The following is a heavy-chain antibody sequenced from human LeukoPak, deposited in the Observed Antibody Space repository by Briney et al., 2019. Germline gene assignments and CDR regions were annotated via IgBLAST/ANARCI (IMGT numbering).Heavy chain of an antibody. J-gene: IGHJ3*02. CDR1: GGSISSYY. CDR2: IYYSGST. Sequence: PSETLSLTCTVSGGSISSYYWSWIRQPPGKGLEWIGYIYYSGSTNYNPSLKSRVTISVDTSKNQFSLKLSSVTAADTAVYYCARRRGDAFDIWGHGTMVTVSS. CDR3: ARRRGDAFDI. V-gene: IGHV4-59*08. D-gene: IGHD3-10*01.